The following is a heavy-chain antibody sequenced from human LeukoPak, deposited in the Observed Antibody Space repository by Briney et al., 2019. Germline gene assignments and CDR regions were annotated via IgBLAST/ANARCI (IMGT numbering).Heavy chain of an antibody. CDR3: ARGASSAWSPAY. V-gene: IGHV1-2*02. CDR2: INPNNGGT. D-gene: IGHD6-19*01. Sequence: ASVKVSCKASGYTFTGYYMHWVRQAPGQGLEWMGWINPNNGGTNYAQKFQGRVTMTRDTSISTAYMELSRLRSDDTAVYYCARGASSAWSPAYWGQGTLVTVSS. J-gene: IGHJ4*02. CDR1: GYTFTGYY.